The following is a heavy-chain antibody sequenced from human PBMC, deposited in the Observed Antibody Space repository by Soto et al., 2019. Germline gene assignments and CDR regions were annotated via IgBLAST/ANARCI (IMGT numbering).Heavy chain of an antibody. Sequence: EVQLVESGGGLVQPGGSLRLSCAASGFTVSSNYMSWVRRARGKGLEWVSVIYSGGSTYYADSVKGRFTISRDNSKNTLYLQMNSLRAEDTAVYYCARDMVRGLYPEYFQHWGQGTLVSVSS. CDR1: GFTVSSNY. J-gene: IGHJ1*01. D-gene: IGHD3-10*01. CDR3: ARDMVRGLYPEYFQH. CDR2: IYSGGST. V-gene: IGHV3-66*01.